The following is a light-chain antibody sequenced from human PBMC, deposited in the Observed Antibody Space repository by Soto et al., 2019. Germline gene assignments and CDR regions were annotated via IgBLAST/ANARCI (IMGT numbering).Light chain of an antibody. J-gene: IGKJ1*01. CDR1: QGISNY. CDR2: AAS. CDR3: QKYNSAPPT. Sequence: DIPMTQSPSSLSASVGDRVTITCRASQGISNYLAWYQQKPGKVPKLLIYAASTLHSGVPSRFSGSGSGTDFTLTISSLQPEDVATYYCQKYNSAPPTFGQGTKVEI. V-gene: IGKV1-27*01.